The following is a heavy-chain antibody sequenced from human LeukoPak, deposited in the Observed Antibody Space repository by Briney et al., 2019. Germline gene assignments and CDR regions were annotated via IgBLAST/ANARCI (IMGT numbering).Heavy chain of an antibody. Sequence: PSETLSLTCTVSGGSISSYYWSWIRRPPGKGLEWIGYIYYSGSTNYNPSLKSRVTISVDTSKNQFSLKLSSVTAADTAVYYCASVRYYYDSSGYVPSEYFQHWGQGTLVTVSS. CDR1: GGSISSYY. CDR3: ASVRYYYDSSGYVPSEYFQH. CDR2: IYYSGST. V-gene: IGHV4-59*01. J-gene: IGHJ1*01. D-gene: IGHD3-22*01.